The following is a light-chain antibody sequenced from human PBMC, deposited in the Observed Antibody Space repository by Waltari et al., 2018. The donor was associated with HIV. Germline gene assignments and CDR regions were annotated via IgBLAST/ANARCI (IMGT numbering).Light chain of an antibody. CDR2: DSS. J-gene: IGKJ2*01. CDR3: QHRSSWPLYT. CDR1: QPISVF. Sequence: EVVSTQFLATLFLSPGERATLSCRASQPISVFIEWYQQRHGQTPRLLIYDSSNRATDIPSMFRGSGSGTDFTLTIASLEPEDFTFYYCQHRSSWPLYTFGQGTRVDIK. V-gene: IGKV3-11*01.